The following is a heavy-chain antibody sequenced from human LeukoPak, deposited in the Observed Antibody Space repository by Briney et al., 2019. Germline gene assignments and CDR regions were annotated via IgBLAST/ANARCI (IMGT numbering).Heavy chain of an antibody. J-gene: IGHJ4*02. D-gene: IGHD6-13*01. Sequence: PGRSLRLSCAASGFTFSSYAMHWVRQAPGKGLEWVSLISGDGGSTYYADSVKGRFTISRDNSKNSLYLQMNSLRTEDTALYYCAKDASSSWDDYFDYWGQGTLVTVSS. CDR2: ISGDGGST. CDR1: GFTFSSYA. CDR3: AKDASSSWDDYFDY. V-gene: IGHV3-43*02.